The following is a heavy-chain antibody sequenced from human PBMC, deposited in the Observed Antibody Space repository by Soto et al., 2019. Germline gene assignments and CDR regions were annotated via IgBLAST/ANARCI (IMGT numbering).Heavy chain of an antibody. D-gene: IGHD6-13*01. CDR1: GGSISTSTYY. CDR3: ARLSLAASGPRRGFDY. J-gene: IGHJ4*02. CDR2: TYYTGNT. V-gene: IGHV4-39*01. Sequence: QLQLQESGPGLVKPSETLSLTCTVSGGSISTSTYYWGWIRQPPGKGLEWIGNTYYTGNTYYNPSLKSRVSISIDTSNNQFSLNLSSVTAADTALYFCARLSLAASGPRRGFDYWGQGILVTVSS.